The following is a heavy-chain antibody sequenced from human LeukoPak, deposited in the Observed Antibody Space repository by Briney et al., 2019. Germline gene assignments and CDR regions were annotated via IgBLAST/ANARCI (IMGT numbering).Heavy chain of an antibody. J-gene: IGHJ4*02. Sequence: GGSLRLSCAASGFTVSSNYMSWVRQAPGKGLEWVSVIYSGGSTYYADSVKGRFTISRDNSKNTLYLQMNSLRAEDTAVYYCARVSGYSTFDYWGQGTLVTVSS. CDR2: IYSGGST. V-gene: IGHV3-53*01. CDR1: GFTVSSNY. CDR3: ARVSGYSTFDY. D-gene: IGHD6-13*01.